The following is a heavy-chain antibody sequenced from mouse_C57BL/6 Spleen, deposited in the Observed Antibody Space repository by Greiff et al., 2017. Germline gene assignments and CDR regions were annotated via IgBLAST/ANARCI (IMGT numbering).Heavy chain of an antibody. CDR2: IYPGSGST. V-gene: IGHV1-55*01. J-gene: IGHJ3*01. CDR1: GYTFTSYW. D-gene: IGHD1-1*01. Sequence: QVQLQQPGAELVKPGASVKMSCKASGYTFTSYWITWVKQRPGQGLEWIGDIYPGSGSTNYNEKFKSKATLTVDTSSSTAYMQLSSLTSEDSAVYYCARMYYGSSDWFAYWGQWTLVTVSA. CDR3: ARMYYGSSDWFAY.